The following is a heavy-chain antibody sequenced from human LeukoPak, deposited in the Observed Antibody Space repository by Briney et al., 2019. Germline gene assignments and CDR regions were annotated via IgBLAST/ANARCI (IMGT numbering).Heavy chain of an antibody. CDR2: IKHDGRES. CDR3: ARVVVPAARLDY. V-gene: IGHV3-7*01. Sequence: GGSLRLSCAASGFSFSSYWMSWVRQAPGEGLEWVANIKHDGRESNYMDSVRGRFTISRDNAKNSLYLQMNSLRVEDTAVYYCARVVVPAARLDYWGQGTLVTVSS. CDR1: GFSFSSYW. D-gene: IGHD2-2*01. J-gene: IGHJ4*02.